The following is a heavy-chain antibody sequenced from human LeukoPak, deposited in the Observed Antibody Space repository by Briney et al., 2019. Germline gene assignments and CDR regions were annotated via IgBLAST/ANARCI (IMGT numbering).Heavy chain of an antibody. V-gene: IGHV3-66*01. J-gene: IGHJ4*02. CDR3: ARDYYGSGSHQFDY. CDR2: IYSGGST. D-gene: IGHD3-10*01. CDR1: GFIVSSNY. Sequence: GGSLRLSCAASGFIVSSNYMSWVRQAPGKGLEWVSVIYSGGSTYYADSVKGRFTISRDNSKNTLYLQLNSLRAEDTAVYYCARDYYGSGSHQFDYWGQGTLVTVSS.